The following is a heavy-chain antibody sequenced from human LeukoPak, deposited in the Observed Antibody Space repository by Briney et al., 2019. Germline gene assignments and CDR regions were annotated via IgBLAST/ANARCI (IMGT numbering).Heavy chain of an antibody. Sequence: GESLKISCKGSGYTFSSNWIGWVRQMPGKGLEWMGIIYPGDSGTRYGPSFQGQVTISADKSSSTAYLQWSSLKASDTAMYYCARHRVGIYSRNHAFDIWGQGTMVTVSS. D-gene: IGHD1-26*01. CDR3: ARHRVGIYSRNHAFDI. CDR2: IYPGDSGT. CDR1: GYTFSSNW. J-gene: IGHJ3*02. V-gene: IGHV5-51*01.